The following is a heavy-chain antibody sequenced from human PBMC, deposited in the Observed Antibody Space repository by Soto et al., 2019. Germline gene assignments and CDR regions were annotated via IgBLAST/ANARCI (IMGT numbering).Heavy chain of an antibody. J-gene: IGHJ4*02. CDR3: ARAPSSAYYHDH. V-gene: IGHV4-31*03. CDR1: GGSVSSGSYY. CDR2: IYYTGNT. Sequence: QVQLQESGPGLVKPSQTLSLTCTVSGGSVSSGSYYWSWIRQHPGRGLEWIGYIYYTGNTYYNPSLKSRIAISLDTSKNQFSLKLTSVTAADTAVYYCARAPSSAYYHDHWGQGTLVTVSS. D-gene: IGHD3-3*01.